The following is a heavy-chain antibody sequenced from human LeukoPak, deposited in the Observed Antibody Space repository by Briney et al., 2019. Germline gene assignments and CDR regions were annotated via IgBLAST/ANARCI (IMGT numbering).Heavy chain of an antibody. D-gene: IGHD1-14*01. Sequence: SETLSLTCAVYGGSFSGYYWSWIRQPPGKGLEWIGEINHSGSTNYNPSLKSRVTISVDTSKNQFSLKLSSVTAADTAVYYCTRADHDGSGRFFDLWGRGTLVTVSS. CDR3: TRADHDGSGRFFDL. J-gene: IGHJ2*01. CDR1: GGSFSGYY. V-gene: IGHV4-34*01. CDR2: INHSGST.